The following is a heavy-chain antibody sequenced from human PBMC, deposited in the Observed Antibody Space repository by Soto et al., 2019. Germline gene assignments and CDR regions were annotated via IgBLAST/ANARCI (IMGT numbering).Heavy chain of an antibody. CDR2: INHSGST. CDR3: ARDYGDYFYYYYMDV. Sequence: SETLSLTCAVYGVSFSGYYWSWIRQPPGKGLEWIGEINHSGSTNYNPSLKSRVTISVDTSKNQFSLKLSSVTAADTAVYYCARDYGDYFYYYYMDVWGKGTTVTVSS. J-gene: IGHJ6*03. CDR1: GVSFSGYY. D-gene: IGHD4-17*01. V-gene: IGHV4-34*01.